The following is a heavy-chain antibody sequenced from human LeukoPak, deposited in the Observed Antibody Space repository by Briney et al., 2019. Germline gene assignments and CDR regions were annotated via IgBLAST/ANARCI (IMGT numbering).Heavy chain of an antibody. Sequence: SETLSHTCTLSGHSHSSYDWRWIRPPPREGLGWNGYAYHSGTTNYNPSLKSRVTISVDTSESQFSLRLSSVTAADTAMYYCAGHGGTLDPWGQGILVSVSS. CDR3: AGHGGTLDP. CDR1: GHSHSSYD. D-gene: IGHD1-1*01. V-gene: IGHV4-59*01. CDR2: AYHSGTT. J-gene: IGHJ5*02.